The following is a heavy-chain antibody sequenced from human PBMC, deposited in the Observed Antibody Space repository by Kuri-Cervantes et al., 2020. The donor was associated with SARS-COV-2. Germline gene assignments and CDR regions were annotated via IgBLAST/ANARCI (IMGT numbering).Heavy chain of an antibody. CDR3: ARVVFDTAMVYFDY. CDR2: ISYDGSNK. CDR1: EFTFSSYA. V-gene: IGHV3-30-3*01. D-gene: IGHD5-18*01. Sequence: GGSLRLSCAASEFTFSSYAMHWVRQAPGKGLEWVAVISYDGSNKYYADSVKGRFTISRDNSKNTLYLQMNSLRAEDTAVYYCARVVFDTAMVYFDYWGQGTLVTVSS. J-gene: IGHJ4*02.